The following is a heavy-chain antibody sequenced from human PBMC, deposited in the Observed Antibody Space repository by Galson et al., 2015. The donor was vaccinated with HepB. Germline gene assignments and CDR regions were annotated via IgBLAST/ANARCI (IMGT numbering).Heavy chain of an antibody. D-gene: IGHD6-13*01. V-gene: IGHV3-21*01. Sequence: SLRLSCAASGLIFSSYSMNWVRQAPGEGLEWISSISGSRSYTFYADSVKGRFTISRDDAKNSLFLQMNNLRVDDTAVYYCARGRSSRSYWGRGTLVTVSS. CDR1: GLIFSSYS. CDR2: ISGSRSYT. J-gene: IGHJ4*02. CDR3: ARGRSSRSY.